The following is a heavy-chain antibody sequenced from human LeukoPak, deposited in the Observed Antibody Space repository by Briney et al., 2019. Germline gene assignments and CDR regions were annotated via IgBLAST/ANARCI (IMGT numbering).Heavy chain of an antibody. V-gene: IGHV4-61*02. Sequence: TASETLSLTCTVSGGSISSGSYYWSWIRQPAGKGLEWIGRIYTSGSTNYNPSLKSRVTISVDTSKNQFSLKLSSVTAADTAVYYCARVGAPRNFDYWGQGTLVTVSS. J-gene: IGHJ4*02. D-gene: IGHD1-26*01. CDR3: ARVGAPRNFDY. CDR2: IYTSGST. CDR1: GGSISSGSYY.